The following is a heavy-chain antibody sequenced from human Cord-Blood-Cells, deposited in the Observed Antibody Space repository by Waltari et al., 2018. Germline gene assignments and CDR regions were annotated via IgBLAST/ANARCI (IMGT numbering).Heavy chain of an antibody. V-gene: IGHV1-3*01. CDR3: ARRTYGDWGDAFDI. Sequence: QVQLVQSGAEVKKPGASVKVSCKASGYTLPSYAMHWGGQAPGQRLEWMGWINAGNGNTKYSQKFQGRVTITRDTSASTAYMELSSLRSEDTAVYYCARRTYGDWGDAFDIWGQGTMVTVSS. CDR1: GYTLPSYA. CDR2: INAGNGNT. J-gene: IGHJ3*02. D-gene: IGHD7-27*01.